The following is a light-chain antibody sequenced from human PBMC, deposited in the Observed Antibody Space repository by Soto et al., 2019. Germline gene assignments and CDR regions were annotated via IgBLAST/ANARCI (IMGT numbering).Light chain of an antibody. Sequence: DIQMTQSPSSLSASVGDRVIITCRASQSVSSYLNWYQQKLGQAPKLLISAASNLRSGVPSRFSGNGSGTEFTLTISGLEVEDFAIYFCQQSFTTPPYTFGQGTRL. J-gene: IGKJ2*01. CDR1: QSVSSY. CDR2: AAS. V-gene: IGKV1-39*01. CDR3: QQSFTTPPYT.